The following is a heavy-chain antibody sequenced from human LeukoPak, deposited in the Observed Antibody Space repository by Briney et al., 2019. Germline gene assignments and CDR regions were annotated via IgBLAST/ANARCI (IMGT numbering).Heavy chain of an antibody. CDR2: ISWNSGSI. Sequence: GGSLRLSCAASGFTFDDYAMHWVRQAPGKGLAWVSGISWNSGSIGYADSVKGRFTISRDNAKNSLYLQMNRLRAEDTAVYYCARDETPFDYGTLFGPWGQGTLVTVSS. J-gene: IGHJ5*02. D-gene: IGHD4-17*01. CDR1: GFTFDDYA. V-gene: IGHV3-9*01. CDR3: ARDETPFDYGTLFGP.